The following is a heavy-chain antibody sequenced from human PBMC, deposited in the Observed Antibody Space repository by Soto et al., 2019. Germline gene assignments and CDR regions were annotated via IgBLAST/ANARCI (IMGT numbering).Heavy chain of an antibody. Sequence: SVKVSCKSSGGTFSSYTISWVRQAPGQGLEWMGRIIPLLGIANYAQKFQGRVTITADKSTSTAYMELSSLRSEDTAVYYCAREYSYGYNWFDPWGQGTLVTVSS. CDR1: GGTFSSYT. V-gene: IGHV1-69*04. D-gene: IGHD5-18*01. CDR2: IIPLLGIA. CDR3: AREYSYGYNWFDP. J-gene: IGHJ5*02.